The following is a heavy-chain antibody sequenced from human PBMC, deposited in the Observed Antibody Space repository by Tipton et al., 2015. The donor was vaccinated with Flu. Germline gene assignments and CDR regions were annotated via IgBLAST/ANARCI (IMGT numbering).Heavy chain of an antibody. CDR2: ISYDGSNK. Sequence: QLVQSGGGVVQPGRSLRLSCAASGFTFSSYAMHWVRQAPGKGLEWVAVISYDGSNKYYADSVKGRFTISRDNSKNTLYLQMNSLRAEDTAVYYCARGWDLSPYGMDVWGQGTTVTVSS. J-gene: IGHJ6*02. CDR1: GFTFSSYA. CDR3: ARGWDLSPYGMDV. D-gene: IGHD1-26*01. V-gene: IGHV3-30-3*01.